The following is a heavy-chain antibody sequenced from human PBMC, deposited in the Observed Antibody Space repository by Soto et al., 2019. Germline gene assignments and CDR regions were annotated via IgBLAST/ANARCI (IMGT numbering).Heavy chain of an antibody. CDR3: ARGFLARDHYYYMDV. CDR1: GYTFTTYD. Sequence: QVQLVQSGAEVKKPGASVKVSCEASGYTFTTYDINWVRQATGQGLEWMGRMNAKSGNTGYAQKLQGRLTMTRDPSISTAYMELSSLTSDDAAIYLCARGFLARDHYYYMDVWGKGTTVTVSS. V-gene: IGHV1-8*01. CDR2: MNAKSGNT. J-gene: IGHJ6*03.